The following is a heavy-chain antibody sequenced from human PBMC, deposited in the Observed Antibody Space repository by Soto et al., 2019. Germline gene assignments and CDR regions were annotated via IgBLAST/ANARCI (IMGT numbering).Heavy chain of an antibody. CDR3: AKGPEYDILTGCDY. Sequence: EVQLLESGGGFVQPGESLRLSCAASGFTFSLSAMSWVRQAPGRVLDWVSSLSGGGSTTDYADSVNGRFTISRDNSKNTVHLQMNSLRAEDTAVYYCAKGPEYDILTGCDYWGQGALVTVSS. J-gene: IGHJ4*02. CDR2: LSGGGSTT. CDR1: GFTFSLSA. V-gene: IGHV3-23*01. D-gene: IGHD3-9*01.